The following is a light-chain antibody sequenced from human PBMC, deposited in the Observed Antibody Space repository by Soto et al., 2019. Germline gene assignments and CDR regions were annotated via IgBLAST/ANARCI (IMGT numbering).Light chain of an antibody. CDR3: CSYAGSGVV. CDR2: EGS. J-gene: IGLJ2*01. CDR1: SSDVGSYNL. Sequence: QSSLTQPASVSGSPGQSITIYCTGTSSDVGSYNLVSCYQQHPGKAPKLMIYEGSKRPSGVSNRFSGSKSGNTASLTISGLQAEDEADYYCCSYAGSGVVFGGGTKLTVL. V-gene: IGLV2-23*01.